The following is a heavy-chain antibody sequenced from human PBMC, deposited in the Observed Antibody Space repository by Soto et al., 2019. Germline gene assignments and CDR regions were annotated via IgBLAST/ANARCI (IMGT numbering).Heavy chain of an antibody. D-gene: IGHD3-3*01. J-gene: IGHJ3*02. CDR2: IYYSGST. CDR1: GGSISSYY. CDR3: ARAPLPYDFWSGYYRPHHQYDAFDI. V-gene: IGHV4-59*01. Sequence: SETLSLTCTVSGGSISSYYWSWIRQPPGKGLEWIGYIYYSGSTNYNPSLKSRVTISVDTSKNQFSLKLSSVTAADTAVYYCARAPLPYDFWSGYYRPHHQYDAFDIWGQGTMVTVSS.